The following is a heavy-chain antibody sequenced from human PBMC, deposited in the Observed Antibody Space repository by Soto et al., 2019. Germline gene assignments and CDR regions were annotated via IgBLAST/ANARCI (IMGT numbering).Heavy chain of an antibody. CDR1: GGSISSGGYY. Sequence: SETLSLTCTVSGGSISSGGYYWSWIRQHPGKGLEWIGYIYYSGSTYYNPSLKSRVTISVDTSKNQFSLKLSSVTAADTAVYYCARERGDLGYCSGGSCRYAFDTWGQGTMVTVS. J-gene: IGHJ3*02. CDR3: ARERGDLGYCSGGSCRYAFDT. CDR2: IYYSGST. V-gene: IGHV4-31*03. D-gene: IGHD2-15*01.